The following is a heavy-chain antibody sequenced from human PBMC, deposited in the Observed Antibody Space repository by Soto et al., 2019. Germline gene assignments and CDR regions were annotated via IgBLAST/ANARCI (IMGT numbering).Heavy chain of an antibody. CDR3: ATAVRGSMDV. D-gene: IGHD5-12*01. CDR2: IIPIFGTA. Sequence: GASVKVSCKASGGTFSSYAISWVRQAPGQGLEWMGGIIPIFGTANYAQKFQGRVTITADESTNTAYMELSSLRSEDTAVYYCATAVRGSMDVWGQGTTVTVSS. CDR1: GGTFSSYA. J-gene: IGHJ6*02. V-gene: IGHV1-69*13.